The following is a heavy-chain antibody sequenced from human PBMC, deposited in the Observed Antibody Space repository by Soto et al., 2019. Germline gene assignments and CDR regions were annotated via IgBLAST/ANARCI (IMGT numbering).Heavy chain of an antibody. Sequence: GESLKISCAASGFTFSSYWMNWVRQAPGKGLEWVANINQDGNEDNLLDSVKGRFTISRDNAKNSLFLQMNSLRVDDTAVYYCARTGDGHHDFLDYWGQGALVTVSS. CDR2: INQDGNED. CDR1: GFTFSSYW. V-gene: IGHV3-7*01. CDR3: ARTGDGHHDFLDY. J-gene: IGHJ4*02. D-gene: IGHD1-1*01.